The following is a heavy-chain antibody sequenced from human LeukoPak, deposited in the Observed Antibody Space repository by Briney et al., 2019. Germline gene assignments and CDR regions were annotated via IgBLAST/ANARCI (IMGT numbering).Heavy chain of an antibody. CDR3: ARTKNLYPGWFDP. J-gene: IGHJ5*02. CDR1: GGTFSSDA. V-gene: IGHV1-2*02. CDR2: ITPHNGGT. Sequence: ASVTLSCKASGGTFSSDAVRCVRHAAGQGLEWMGWITPHNGGTNYAQKCQGGVTMTRDTSISTAYMELSRLRSDDTAVYYCARTKNLYPGWFDPWGQGTLVTV. D-gene: IGHD1-14*01.